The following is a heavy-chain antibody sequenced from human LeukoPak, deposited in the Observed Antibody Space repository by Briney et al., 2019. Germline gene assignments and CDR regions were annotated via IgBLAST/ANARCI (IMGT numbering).Heavy chain of an antibody. Sequence: SETLSLTCTVSGGSISSNNCYWGWIRQPPGKGLEWIVSIFHSGTTYYNPSLQSRVTISVDTSKNQFSLRLTSVTAADTAVYYCARRYSGGFYLDYWGQGTQVTVSS. CDR3: ARRYSGGFYLDY. V-gene: IGHV4-39*01. J-gene: IGHJ4*02. CDR2: IFHSGTT. D-gene: IGHD2-21*01. CDR1: GGSISSNNCY.